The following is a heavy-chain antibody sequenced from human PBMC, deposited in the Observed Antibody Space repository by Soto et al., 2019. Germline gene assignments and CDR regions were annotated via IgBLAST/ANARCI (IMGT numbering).Heavy chain of an antibody. CDR2: TYHSGTT. CDR3: ARAHYGDYGYGMDV. V-gene: IGHV4-30-2*01. CDR1: GGSISSGGYS. Sequence: QLQLQESGSGLVKPSQTLSLTCAVSGGSISSGGYSWTWIRQPPGKGLEWIGYTYHSGTTYYSPSLKSRVTISVDRSKNQFSLKRTSVTAADTAVYYCARAHYGDYGYGMDVWGQGTPVTVSS. J-gene: IGHJ6*02. D-gene: IGHD4-17*01.